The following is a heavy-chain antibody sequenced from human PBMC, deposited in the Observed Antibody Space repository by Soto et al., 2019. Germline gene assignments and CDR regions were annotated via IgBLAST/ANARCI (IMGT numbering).Heavy chain of an antibody. CDR1: GFTFSSYG. CDR2: ISYDGSNK. V-gene: IGHV3-30*03. D-gene: IGHD2-21*01. J-gene: IGHJ5*02. Sequence: GGSLRLSCAASGFTFSSYGMHWVRQAPGKGLEWVAVISYDGSNKYYGDSVKGRFTISRDTAENKMFLQMNSLRADDTAVYYCARSSKLWREFGPWGQGTLVTVSS. CDR3: ARSSKLWREFGP.